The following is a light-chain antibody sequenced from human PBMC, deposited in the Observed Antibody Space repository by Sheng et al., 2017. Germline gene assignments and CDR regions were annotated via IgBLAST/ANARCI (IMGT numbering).Light chain of an antibody. V-gene: IGLV1-51*01. CDR2: DDD. J-gene: IGLJ2*01. CDR3: ATWETSLSVGV. Sequence: QTVLTQPPSVSAAPGQTVTISCSGSGSNIGSHYVSWYQQFPGTAPKLLIYDDDKRPSGIPDRFSGSKSGTSATLGITGLQTGDEADYYCATWETSLSVGVFGGGTKLTVL. CDR1: GSNIGSHY.